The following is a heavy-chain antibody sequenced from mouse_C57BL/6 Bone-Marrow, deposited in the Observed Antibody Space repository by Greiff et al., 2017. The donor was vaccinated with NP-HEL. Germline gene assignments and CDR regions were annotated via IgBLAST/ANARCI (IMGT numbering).Heavy chain of an antibody. V-gene: IGHV1-55*01. J-gene: IGHJ4*01. CDR1: GYTFTSHW. Sequence: QVPLQQPGAELVKPGASVKMSCKASGYTFTSHWITWVKQRPGQGLEWIGDIYPGSGSTNYNEKFESMATLTVDTSSSPAYMQLSSLTSEDSAVYYCARMGNLPLYAMDDWGQGTSVTASA. CDR3: ARMGNLPLYAMDD. CDR2: IYPGSGST. D-gene: IGHD2-1*01.